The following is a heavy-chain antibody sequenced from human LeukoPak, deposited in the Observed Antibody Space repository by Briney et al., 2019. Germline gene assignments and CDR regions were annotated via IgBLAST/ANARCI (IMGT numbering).Heavy chain of an antibody. CDR1: GGTFSSYA. Sequence: GASVKVSCKASGGTFSSYAISWVRQAPGQGLEWMGGIIPIFGTANYAQKFQGRVTITADKSTSTAYMELSSLRSEDTAVYYCARDNDSRDPPHFDYWDQGTLVTVSA. V-gene: IGHV1-69*06. CDR3: ARDNDSRDPPHFDY. CDR2: IIPIFGTA. D-gene: IGHD3-16*01. J-gene: IGHJ4*02.